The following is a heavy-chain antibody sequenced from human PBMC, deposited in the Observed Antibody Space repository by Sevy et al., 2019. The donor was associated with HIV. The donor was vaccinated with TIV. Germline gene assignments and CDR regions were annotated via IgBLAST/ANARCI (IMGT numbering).Heavy chain of an antibody. Sequence: SETLSITCAVYGGSFSGYYWSWIRQPPGKGLEWIGEINHSGSTNYNPSLKSRVTISVDTSKNQFSLKLSSVTAADTAVYYCARARIRSRQNFDYRGQGTLVTVSS. CDR3: ARARIRSRQNFDY. D-gene: IGHD6-13*01. V-gene: IGHV4-34*01. CDR2: INHSGST. J-gene: IGHJ4*02. CDR1: GGSFSGYY.